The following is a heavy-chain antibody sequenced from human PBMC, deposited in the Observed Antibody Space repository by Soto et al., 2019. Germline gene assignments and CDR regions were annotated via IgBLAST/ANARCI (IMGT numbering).Heavy chain of an antibody. CDR3: ARDSGYSYGGNWFDP. V-gene: IGHV1-3*01. D-gene: IGHD5-18*01. J-gene: IGHJ5*02. CDR1: GYTFTSYA. CDR2: INAGNGNT. Sequence: ASVKVSCKASGYTFTSYAVHWVRQAPGQRLEWMGWINAGNGNTKYSQKFQGRVTITRDTSASTAYMELSSLRSEDTAVYYCARDSGYSYGGNWFDPWGQGTLVTVSS.